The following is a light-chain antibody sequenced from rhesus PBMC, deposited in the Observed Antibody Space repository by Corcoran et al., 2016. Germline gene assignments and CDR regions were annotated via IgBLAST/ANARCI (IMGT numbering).Light chain of an antibody. V-gene: IGKV1-32*03. CDR2: YAN. CDR1: QGISSY. J-gene: IGKJ2*01. Sequence: DIQMSQSPSSLSASVGDRVTITCRASQGISSYLNWYQQKQGKAPKLLIYYANSLASGVPSMYSGSGSWTDYTLPISSLQPEDFATYYCQQGYSTPYSFGQGTKVEIK. CDR3: QQGYSTPYS.